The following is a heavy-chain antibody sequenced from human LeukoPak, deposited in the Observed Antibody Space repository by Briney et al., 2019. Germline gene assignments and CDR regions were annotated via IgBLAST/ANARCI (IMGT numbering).Heavy chain of an antibody. CDR2: INHSGST. CDR3: ARDAPSYYYGSGSTRIDY. D-gene: IGHD3-10*01. J-gene: IGHJ4*02. CDR1: GGSFSGYY. Sequence: SETLSLTCAVYGGSFSGYYWSWIRQPPGKGLEWIGEINHSGSTNYNPSLKSRVTISVDTSKNQFSLKLSSVTAADTAVYYCARDAPSYYYGSGSTRIDYWGQGTLVTVSS. V-gene: IGHV4-34*01.